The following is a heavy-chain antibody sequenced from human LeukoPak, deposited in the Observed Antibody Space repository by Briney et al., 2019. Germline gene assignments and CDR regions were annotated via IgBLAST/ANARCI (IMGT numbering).Heavy chain of an antibody. D-gene: IGHD5-12*01. V-gene: IGHV3-64D*06. J-gene: IGHJ4*02. CDR1: GFTFSSYA. CDR2: ISSNGGST. Sequence: GGSLRLSCSASGFTFSSYAMHWVRQAPRKGLEYVSSISSNGGSTYYADSVKGRFTISRDNSKNTLFLQMSSLRTEDTAVYYCASPYSGYDYNFDHWGQGTLVTVSS. CDR3: ASPYSGYDYNFDH.